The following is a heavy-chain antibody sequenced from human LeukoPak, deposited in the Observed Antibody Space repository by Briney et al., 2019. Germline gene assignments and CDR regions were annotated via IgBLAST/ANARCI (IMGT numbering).Heavy chain of an antibody. CDR3: AKHSHDGSAPYYEVQLDY. CDR2: ISSSGSTI. J-gene: IGHJ4*02. CDR1: GFTFGSYE. Sequence: GGSLRLSCAASGFTFGSYEMNWVRQAPGKGLEWVSYISSSGSTIYYADSVKGRFTISRDNAKNSLYLQMNSLRAEDTAIYYCAKHSHDGSAPYYEVQLDYWGQGTLVTVSS. V-gene: IGHV3-48*03. D-gene: IGHD3-22*01.